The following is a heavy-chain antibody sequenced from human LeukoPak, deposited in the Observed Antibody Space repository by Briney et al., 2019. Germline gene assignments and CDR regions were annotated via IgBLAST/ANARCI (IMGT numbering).Heavy chain of an antibody. V-gene: IGHV1-46*01. Sequence: ASVKVSCKASGYTFTSYGISWVRQAPGQGLEWMGIINPSGGSTSYAQKFQGRVTMAGDMSTSTVYMELSSLRSEDTAVYYCARTNYYGEGAFDIWGQGTMVTVSS. CDR3: ARTNYYGEGAFDI. CDR1: GYTFTSYG. CDR2: INPSGGST. J-gene: IGHJ3*02. D-gene: IGHD3-10*01.